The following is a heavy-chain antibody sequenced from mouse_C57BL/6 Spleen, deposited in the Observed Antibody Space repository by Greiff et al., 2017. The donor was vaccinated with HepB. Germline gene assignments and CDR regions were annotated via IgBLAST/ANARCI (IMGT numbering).Heavy chain of an antibody. V-gene: IGHV3-6*01. CDR2: ISYDGSN. CDR1: GYSITSGYY. Sequence: EVKLMESGPGLVKPSQSLSLTCSVTGYSITSGYYWNWIRQFPGNKLEWMGYISYDGSNNYNPSLKNRISITRDTSKNQFFLKLNSVTTEDTATYYCAREVLRSLDYWGQGTTLTVSS. CDR3: AREVLRSLDY. J-gene: IGHJ2*01. D-gene: IGHD1-1*01.